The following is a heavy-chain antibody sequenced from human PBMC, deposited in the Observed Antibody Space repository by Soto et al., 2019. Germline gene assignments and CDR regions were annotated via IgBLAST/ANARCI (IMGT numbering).Heavy chain of an antibody. J-gene: IGHJ6*02. CDR2: ITINGNT. D-gene: IGHD2-2*01. CDR1: GAYISDFS. CDR3: ARDHPIVVVPAANGMDV. Sequence: SETLSLTCRVSGAYISDFSWSWIRQPAGKGLEWIGRITINGNTQKDPSFKSRVTMSIDTSRNHFSLNLQSATAADTAVYYCARDHPIVVVPAANGMDVWGQGTTVTVSS. V-gene: IGHV4-4*07.